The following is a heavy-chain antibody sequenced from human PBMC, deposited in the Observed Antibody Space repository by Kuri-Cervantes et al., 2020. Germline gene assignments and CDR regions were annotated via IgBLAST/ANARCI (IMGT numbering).Heavy chain of an antibody. J-gene: IGHJ4*02. D-gene: IGHD6-13*01. Sequence: GGSLRLSCAASGFTFSSYAMHWVRQAPGKGPEWVAVISYDGSNKYYADSVKGRFTISRDNSKNTLYLQMNSLRAEDTAVYYCARDGGSSWYRAFDYWGQGTLVTVSS. CDR2: ISYDGSNK. CDR3: ARDGGSSWYRAFDY. CDR1: GFTFSSYA. V-gene: IGHV3-30*04.